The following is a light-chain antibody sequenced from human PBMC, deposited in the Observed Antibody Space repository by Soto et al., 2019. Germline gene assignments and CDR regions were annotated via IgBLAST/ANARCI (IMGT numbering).Light chain of an antibody. J-gene: IGKJ1*01. CDR2: GAS. CDR3: QQYGSLPWT. V-gene: IGKV3-20*01. Sequence: EIVLTQSPDTLSLSPGERATLSCRASQSVSSNYLAWYRQIPGQAPRPLIYGASSRVPGIPDRFSGSGSGTDFTLTISRLEPEDFAVYYCQQYGSLPWTFGQGTKVEIK. CDR1: QSVSSNY.